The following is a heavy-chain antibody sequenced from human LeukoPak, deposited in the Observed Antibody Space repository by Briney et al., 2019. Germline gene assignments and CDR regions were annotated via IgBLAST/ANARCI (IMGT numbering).Heavy chain of an antibody. V-gene: IGHV3-48*04. CDR3: TRSGGGASDY. D-gene: IGHD2-15*01. CDR2: ISSSTTI. CDR1: GFTFSSYS. J-gene: IGHJ4*02. Sequence: GGSLRLSCAASGFTFSSYSVNWVRQAPGKGLEWVSYISSSTTIYYADSVKGRFTISRDNAKNSLYLQLNSLRAEDTAVYYCTRSGGGASDYWGQGTLVTVSS.